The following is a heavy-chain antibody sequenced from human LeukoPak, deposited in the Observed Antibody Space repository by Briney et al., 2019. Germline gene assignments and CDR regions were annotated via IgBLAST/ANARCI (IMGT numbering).Heavy chain of an antibody. J-gene: IGHJ4*02. CDR1: GGSISSGGYS. D-gene: IGHD1-26*01. CDR2: IYYSGST. V-gene: IGHV4-31*03. CDR3: ARGTSGSYNFDY. Sequence: SETLSLTCTVSGGSISSGGYSWSWIRQHPGKGLEWVGYIYYSGSTYYNPSLKSRVTISVDTSKNQFSLKLSSVTAVDTAVYYCARGTSGSYNFDYWGQGTLVTVSS.